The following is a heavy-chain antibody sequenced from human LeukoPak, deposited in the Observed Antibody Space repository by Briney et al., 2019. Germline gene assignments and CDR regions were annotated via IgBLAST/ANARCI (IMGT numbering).Heavy chain of an antibody. CDR2: ISSSASYI. J-gene: IGHJ4*02. CDR3: ARDPSSYYFDY. D-gene: IGHD2-2*01. V-gene: IGHV3-21*01. CDR1: GFTFSSSS. Sequence: PWGSLRLSCAASGFTFSSSSMNWVRQAPGNGLKWVSSISSSASYIYYADSVKGRFTSSSDNAKNSLYLQMHSLRAEDTAVYFCARDPSSYYFDYWGQGTLVSVSS.